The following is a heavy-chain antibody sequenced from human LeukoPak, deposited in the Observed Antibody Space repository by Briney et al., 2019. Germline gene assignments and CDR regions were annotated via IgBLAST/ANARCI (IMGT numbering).Heavy chain of an antibody. J-gene: IGHJ4*02. CDR1: GFTFSGYW. CDR3: ASDFTGRDDY. D-gene: IGHD2-8*02. CDR2: MNTDGSRI. V-gene: IGHV3-74*01. Sequence: GGSLRLSCAASGFTFSGYWMHWVRQAPGKGLVWVSRMNTDGSRIDYADSVKGRFTISRDNAKNTLYLQMNSLGAEDTAVYSCASDFTGRDDYWGQGTLVTVSS.